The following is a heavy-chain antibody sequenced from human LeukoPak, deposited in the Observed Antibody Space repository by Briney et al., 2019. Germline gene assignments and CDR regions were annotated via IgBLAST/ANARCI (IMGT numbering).Heavy chain of an antibody. CDR3: ARKSTPSRGWTPFDY. CDR2: MNPNSANT. V-gene: IGHV1-8*01. D-gene: IGHD3/OR15-3a*01. CDR1: GYTFTSYD. J-gene: IGHJ4*02. Sequence: GASVKVSCKASGYTFTSYDINWVRQATGQGLEWMGWMNPNSANTGYAQKFQGRVTMTRNTSISTAYMELSSLRSEDTAVYYCARKSTPSRGWTPFDYWGQGTLVTVSS.